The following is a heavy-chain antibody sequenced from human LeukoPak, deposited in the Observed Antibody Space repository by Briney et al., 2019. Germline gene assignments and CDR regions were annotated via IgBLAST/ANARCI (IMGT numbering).Heavy chain of an antibody. J-gene: IGHJ4*02. CDR3: TRDGCSGWCHDY. Sequence: GGSLRLSCAASGFAFSTEWMGWVRQAPGKGLEWVATMKEEGGNIYYVDSVRGRFTISRDNAKNSLFLQMNSLRADDTAVYYCTRDGCSGWCHDYWGQGTLVTVSS. CDR1: GFAFSTEW. V-gene: IGHV3-7*01. D-gene: IGHD6-19*01. CDR2: MKEEGGNI.